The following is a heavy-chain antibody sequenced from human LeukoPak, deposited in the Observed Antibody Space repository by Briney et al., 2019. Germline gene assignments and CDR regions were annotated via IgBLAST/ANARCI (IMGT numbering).Heavy chain of an antibody. Sequence: ETLSLTCTVSGGSISTYYWGWIRQPPGKGLEWIGSIYYSGSTYYNPSLKSRVTISVDTSKNQFSLKLSSVTAADTAVYYCARRVEGWDYVWGSPLYYFDYWGQGTLVTVSS. CDR3: ARRVEGWDYVWGSPLYYFDY. V-gene: IGHV4-39*01. CDR1: GGSISTYY. J-gene: IGHJ4*02. D-gene: IGHD3-16*01. CDR2: IYYSGST.